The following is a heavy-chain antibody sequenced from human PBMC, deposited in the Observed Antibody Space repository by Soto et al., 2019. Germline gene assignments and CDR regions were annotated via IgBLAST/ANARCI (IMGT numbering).Heavy chain of an antibody. Sequence: QLQLQGSGPGLVKTSETLSLTCTVSGASINSSDYHWGWIRQPPGKGLEWVGSIYYRGATYYNLSLKSRLAISIDTSNNQFYLQLTSLTAADTAVFYCVRLKHDFWSGYVVDNWGQGTLVTVSS. CDR2: IYYRGAT. V-gene: IGHV4-39*01. J-gene: IGHJ4*02. CDR1: GASINSSDYH. CDR3: VRLKHDFWSGYVVDN. D-gene: IGHD3-3*01.